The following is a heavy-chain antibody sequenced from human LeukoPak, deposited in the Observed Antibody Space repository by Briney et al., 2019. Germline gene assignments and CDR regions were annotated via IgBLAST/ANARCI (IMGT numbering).Heavy chain of an antibody. J-gene: IGHJ4*02. CDR2: ISSSSSYI. CDR3: ARDGFSGDYYDSSGYISLDY. CDR1: GFTFSSYS. V-gene: IGHV3-21*01. D-gene: IGHD3-22*01. Sequence: GGSLRLSCAASGFTFSSYSMNWVRQAPGKGLEWVSSISSSSSYIYYADPVKGRFTISRDNAKNSLYLQMNSLRAEDTAVYYCARDGFSGDYYDSSGYISLDYWGQGTLVTVSS.